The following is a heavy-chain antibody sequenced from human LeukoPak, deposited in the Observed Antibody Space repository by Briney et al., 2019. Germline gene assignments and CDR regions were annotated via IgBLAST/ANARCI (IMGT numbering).Heavy chain of an antibody. J-gene: IGHJ6*04. Sequence: GASVKVSCKASGYTFTSYAIHWVRQAPGQGLEWMAWINAGNGNTKYSQNFQGRVTMTRDTSANTVYMELSSLISEDTAVYYCASSSSFNRGVYFYAMDVWGKGTTVIVSS. CDR2: INAGNGNT. CDR3: ASSSSFNRGVYFYAMDV. V-gene: IGHV1-3*01. D-gene: IGHD2-2*01. CDR1: GYTFTSYA.